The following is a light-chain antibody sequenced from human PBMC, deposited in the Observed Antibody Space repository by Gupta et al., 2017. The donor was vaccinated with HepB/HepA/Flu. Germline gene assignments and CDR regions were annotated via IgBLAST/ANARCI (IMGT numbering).Light chain of an antibody. CDR3: QQRSNWPLIT. V-gene: IGKV3-11*01. J-gene: IGKJ4*01. CDR2: DAS. Sequence: EIVLTQSPATLSLSPGERATLSCRASQSVSNYLAWYQQKPGQAPRLLIYDASNRATGIPARFSGSGYGTDFTLTISSREPEDFAVYYCQQRSNWPLITFGGGTKVEIK. CDR1: QSVSNY.